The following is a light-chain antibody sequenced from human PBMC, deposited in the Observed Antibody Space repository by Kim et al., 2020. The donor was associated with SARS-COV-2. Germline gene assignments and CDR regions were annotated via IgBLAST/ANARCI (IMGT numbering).Light chain of an antibody. J-gene: IGKJ1*01. V-gene: IGKV1-33*01. CDR3: QQYDNLPTWT. Sequence: SVGDRVTITCQASQDISNYLKWYQQKPGKAPKRLIYDASNLETGVPSRFSGSGSGTDFTFTISSLQPEDIATYYCQQYDNLPTWTFGQGTKVEIK. CDR1: QDISNY. CDR2: DAS.